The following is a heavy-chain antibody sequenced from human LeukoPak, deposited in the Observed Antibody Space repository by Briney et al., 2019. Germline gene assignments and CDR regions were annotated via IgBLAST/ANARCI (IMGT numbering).Heavy chain of an antibody. CDR2: ISGSGGST. CDR3: ARGRGYSYGYLTY. V-gene: IGHV3-23*01. CDR1: GFTFGDYA. J-gene: IGHJ4*02. Sequence: GGSLRLSCTASGFTFGDYAMSWVRQAPGKGLEWVSAISGSGGSTYYADSMKGRFTISRDNSKNTLYLQMNSLRAEDTAVYYCARGRGYSYGYLTYWGQGTLVTVSS. D-gene: IGHD5-18*01.